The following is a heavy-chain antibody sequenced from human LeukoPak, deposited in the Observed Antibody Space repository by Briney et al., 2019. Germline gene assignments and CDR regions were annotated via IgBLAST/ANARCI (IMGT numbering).Heavy chain of an antibody. CDR2: ISWNSGSI. D-gene: IGHD2-21*02. V-gene: IGHV3-9*01. CDR3: AKDIGYCGGDCYSGFDY. CDR1: GFTFDDYA. Sequence: GGSLRLSCAASGFTFDDYAMHWVRQAPGKGPEWVSGISWNSGSIGYADSVKGRFTISRDNAKNSLYLQMNSLRAEDTALYYCAKDIGYCGGDCYSGFDYWGQGTLVTVSS. J-gene: IGHJ4*02.